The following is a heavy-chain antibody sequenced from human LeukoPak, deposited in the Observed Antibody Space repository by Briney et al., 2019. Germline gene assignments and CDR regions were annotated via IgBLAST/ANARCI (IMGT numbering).Heavy chain of an antibody. CDR1: GYTFTGYY. CDR2: INPNSGGT. J-gene: IGHJ4*02. Sequence: ASVKVSCKASGYTFTGYYMHWVRQAPGQGLEWMGWINPNSGGTNYVQKFQGRVTMTRDTSISTAYMELSRLRSDDTAVYYCARGGAVPAALDDYWGQGTLVTVSS. D-gene: IGHD2-2*01. V-gene: IGHV1-2*02. CDR3: ARGGAVPAALDDY.